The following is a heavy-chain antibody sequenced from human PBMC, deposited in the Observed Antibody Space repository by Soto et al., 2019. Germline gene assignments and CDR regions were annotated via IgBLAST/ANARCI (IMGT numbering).Heavy chain of an antibody. CDR2: IYPGDSDI. V-gene: IGHV5-51*01. CDR1: GYSFPNYW. CDR3: ARRDGYKIDY. D-gene: IGHD5-12*01. Sequence: GESLKISCKVSGYSFPNYWIGWVRQMPGKGLEWMGIIYPGDSDIRYGPSFQGQVTISADKSISTAYLQWRSLKASDTAMYFCARRDGYKIDYWGQGTLVTVSS. J-gene: IGHJ4*02.